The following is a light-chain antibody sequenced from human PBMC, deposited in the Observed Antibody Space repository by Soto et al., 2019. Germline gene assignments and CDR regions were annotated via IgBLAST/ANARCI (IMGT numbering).Light chain of an antibody. Sequence: QSALTQPRSVSGSPGQSVTISCTGTSSDIGAYNYVSWYQQHPDKAPKLMIYHVSKRPSGVPVRFSGSKSGNAASLTISGLQAEDEADYYCCTDAGTYKVFGTGTKLTVL. V-gene: IGLV2-11*01. CDR1: SSDIGAYNY. J-gene: IGLJ1*01. CDR2: HVS. CDR3: CTDAGTYKV.